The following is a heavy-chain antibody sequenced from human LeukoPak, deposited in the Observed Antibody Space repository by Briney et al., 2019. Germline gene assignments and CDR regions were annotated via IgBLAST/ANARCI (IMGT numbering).Heavy chain of an antibody. CDR1: GYTFTSYG. Sequence: ASVKVSCKASGYTFTSYGISWVRQAPGQGLEWMGWISAYNGNTNYAQKLQGRVTMTTDTSTSTAYMELSSLRSEDTAVYYCARDRPDVVVPAATDAFDIWGQGTMVTVSS. D-gene: IGHD2-2*01. CDR2: ISAYNGNT. V-gene: IGHV1-18*01. CDR3: ARDRPDVVVPAATDAFDI. J-gene: IGHJ3*02.